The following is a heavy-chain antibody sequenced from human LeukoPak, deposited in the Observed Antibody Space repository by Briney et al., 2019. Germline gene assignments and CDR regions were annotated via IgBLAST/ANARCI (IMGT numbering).Heavy chain of an antibody. Sequence: SETLSLTCTVSGGSISSSSYYWGWIRQPPGKGLEWIGSIYYSGSTYYNPSLKSRVTISVDTSKNQFSLKLSSVTAADTAVYYCARVLAVVPAASFASGHYWGQGTLVTVSS. V-gene: IGHV4-39*01. J-gene: IGHJ4*02. D-gene: IGHD2-2*01. CDR1: GGSISSSSYY. CDR2: IYYSGST. CDR3: ARVLAVVPAASFASGHY.